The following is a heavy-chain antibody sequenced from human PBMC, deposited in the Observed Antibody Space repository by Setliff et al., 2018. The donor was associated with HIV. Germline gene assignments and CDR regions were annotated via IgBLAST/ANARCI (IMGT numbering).Heavy chain of an antibody. Sequence: PGGSLRLSCAASGFTFSGYYMSWVRQAPGKGLEWVSTIYSDGNTYHADSVKGRFTLSRDNAKNSLYLQMNSLRAEETAVYYCARASSKDYYYYYMDVWGKGTTVTVSS. CDR2: IYSDGNT. J-gene: IGHJ6*03. V-gene: IGHV3-66*01. CDR3: ARASSKDYYYYYMDV. D-gene: IGHD4-4*01. CDR1: GFTFSGYY.